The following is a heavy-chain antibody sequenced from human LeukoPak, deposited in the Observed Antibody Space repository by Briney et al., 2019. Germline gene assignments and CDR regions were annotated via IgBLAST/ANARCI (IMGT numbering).Heavy chain of an antibody. D-gene: IGHD3-10*01. CDR2: IIPILDIV. CDR1: GGTFSNSE. J-gene: IGHJ6*02. Sequence: ASVKVSCKASGGTFSNSEINWVRQAPGQGLEWVGRIIPILDIVNYAQKIQGRVTITADESTTTVFMELNSLTSEDTAVYYCARAPGDVGYYYGLDVWGQGTTVTVSS. V-gene: IGHV1-69*04. CDR3: ARAPGDVGYYYGLDV.